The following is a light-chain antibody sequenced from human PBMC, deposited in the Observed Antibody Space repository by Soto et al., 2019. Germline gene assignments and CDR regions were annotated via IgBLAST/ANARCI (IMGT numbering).Light chain of an antibody. V-gene: IGKV3-20*01. CDR3: QQYGNSPIT. CDR2: GTS. Sequence: EIVLTQSPGTLSLSRGARAPLSCRASERIYSAYLGWYQQKPGQAPRLLIYGTSSRATGIPDRFSGSGSGTDFTLTISRLEPEDFAVYYCQQYGNSPITFGQGTRLEI. CDR1: ERIYSAY. J-gene: IGKJ5*01.